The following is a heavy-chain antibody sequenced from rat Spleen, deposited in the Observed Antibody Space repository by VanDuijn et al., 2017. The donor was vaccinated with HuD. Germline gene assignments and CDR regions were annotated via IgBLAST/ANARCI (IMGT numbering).Heavy chain of an antibody. CDR1: GFTFSNYD. D-gene: IGHD4-3*01. V-gene: IGHV5S23*01. CDR3: ANAEFGVGWFAY. CDR2: ISTGGGNT. Sequence: EVQLVESGGGLVLPGRSLKLSCAASGFTFSNYDMPWVRQAPTKGLAWVASISTGGGNTSYRDPVRARFTISRDNAESVLYLQMDSLRSEDTATYYCANAEFGVGWFAYWGQGTLVTVSS. J-gene: IGHJ3*01.